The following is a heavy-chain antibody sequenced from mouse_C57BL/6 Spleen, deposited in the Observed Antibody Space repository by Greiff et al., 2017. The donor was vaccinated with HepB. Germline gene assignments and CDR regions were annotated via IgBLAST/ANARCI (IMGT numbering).Heavy chain of an antibody. D-gene: IGHD2-3*01. V-gene: IGHV5-9*01. CDR1: GFTFSSYT. Sequence: EVKVEESGGGLVKPGGSLKLSCAASGFTFSSYTMSWVRQTPEKRLEWVATISGGGGNTYYPDSVKGRFTISRDNAKNTLYLQMSSLRSEDTALYYCAKDGYSHFDYWGQGTTLTVSS. CDR2: ISGGGGNT. CDR3: AKDGYSHFDY. J-gene: IGHJ2*01.